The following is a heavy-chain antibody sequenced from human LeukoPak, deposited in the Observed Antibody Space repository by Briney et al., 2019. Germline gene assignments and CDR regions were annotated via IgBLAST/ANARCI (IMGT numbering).Heavy chain of an antibody. CDR2: INGDGSTT. CDR1: GFIFSQFW. Sequence: PGGSLRLSCAVSGFIFSQFWMQWVRQVPGKGLVWVSRINGDGSTTNYVDSVKGRFTISRDNAKNTLYLQMNSLRTEDTAVYYCARDGLPAALDIWGQGTMVTVSS. CDR3: ARDGLPAALDI. V-gene: IGHV3-74*01. D-gene: IGHD2-2*01. J-gene: IGHJ3*02.